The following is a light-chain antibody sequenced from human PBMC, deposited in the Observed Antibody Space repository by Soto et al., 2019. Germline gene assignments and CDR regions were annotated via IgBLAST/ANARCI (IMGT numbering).Light chain of an antibody. Sequence: QSVLTQSSSASASLGSSVKLTCTLSSGHSSYIIAWHQQQPGKAPRYLMKLEGSGSYNKGSGVPDRFSGSSSGADSYLTISNLQFEDEADYYCETGDSNTRVFGGGTKVTVL. J-gene: IGLJ3*02. CDR3: ETGDSNTRV. V-gene: IGLV4-60*02. CDR2: LEGSGSY. CDR1: SGHSSYI.